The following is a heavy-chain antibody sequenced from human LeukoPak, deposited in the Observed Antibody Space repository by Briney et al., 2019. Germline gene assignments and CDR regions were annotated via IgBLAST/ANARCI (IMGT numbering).Heavy chain of an antibody. D-gene: IGHD3-22*01. J-gene: IGHJ4*02. V-gene: IGHV4-31*03. CDR2: IYYSGST. CDR1: GGSISSGGYS. CDR3: ATTPAYYDSSGYLY. Sequence: PSETLSLTCTVSGGSISSGGYSWSWIRQHPGKGLECIGYIYYSGSTYYNPSLKSRVTISVDTSKNQFSLRLSSVTAADTAVYYCATTPAYYDSSGYLYWGQGTLVTVSS.